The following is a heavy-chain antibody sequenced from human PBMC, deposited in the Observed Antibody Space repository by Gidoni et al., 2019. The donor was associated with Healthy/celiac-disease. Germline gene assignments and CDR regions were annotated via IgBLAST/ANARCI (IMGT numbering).Heavy chain of an antibody. V-gene: IGHV1-2*04. J-gene: IGHJ4*02. CDR1: GYTFTGYY. CDR3: ARSIAARPLDY. Sequence: QVQLVQSGAEVKKPGASVKVSCKASGYTFTGYYMHWVRQAPGQGLEWMGWINPNNGGTNYVQKFQGWVTMTRDTSISTVYMELSRLRSDDTAVYYCARSIAARPLDYWGQGTLVTVSS. CDR2: INPNNGGT. D-gene: IGHD6-6*01.